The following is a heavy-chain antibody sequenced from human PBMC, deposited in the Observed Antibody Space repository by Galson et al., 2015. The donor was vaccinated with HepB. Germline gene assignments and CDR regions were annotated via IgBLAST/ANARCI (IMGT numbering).Heavy chain of an antibody. CDR1: GFTFSSYG. J-gene: IGHJ6*02. Sequence: SLRLSCAASGFTFSSYGMHWVRQAPGKGLEWVAVIWYDGSNKYYADSVKGRFTISRDNSKNTLYLQMNSLRAEDTAVYYCARDQVGYSSGPFDVWGQGTTVTVSS. CDR3: ARDQVGYSSGPFDV. V-gene: IGHV3-33*01. D-gene: IGHD6-19*01. CDR2: IWYDGSNK.